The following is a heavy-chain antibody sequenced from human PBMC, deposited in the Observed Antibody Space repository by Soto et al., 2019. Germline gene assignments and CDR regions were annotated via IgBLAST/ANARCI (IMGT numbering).Heavy chain of an antibody. CDR1: GGTFSSYA. CDR3: ASEDLWRRHQSGYFPY. D-gene: IGHD3-3*01. V-gene: IGHV1-69*01. J-gene: IGHJ4*02. Sequence: QVQLVQSGAEVKKPGSSVKVSCKASGGTFSSYAISWVRQAPGQGLEWMGGIIPICGTANYAQKFQGRVTITADESTSTAYMELSSLRSEDTAVYYCASEDLWRRHQSGYFPYWGQGTLVTVSS. CDR2: IIPICGTA.